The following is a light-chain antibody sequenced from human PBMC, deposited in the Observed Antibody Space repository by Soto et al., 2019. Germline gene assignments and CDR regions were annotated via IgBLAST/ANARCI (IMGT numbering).Light chain of an antibody. CDR2: GAS. J-gene: IGKJ1*01. Sequence: EIVLTQSPGTLSLSLGERATLSCRASQSVSSGYLAWYQQRPGQAPRLLIYGASNRATGIPDRFSGSGSGTDFTLTISRLEPEYFAVYYWQQYGSLSWTFGQGTKVEIK. CDR1: QSVSSGY. CDR3: QQYGSLSWT. V-gene: IGKV3-20*01.